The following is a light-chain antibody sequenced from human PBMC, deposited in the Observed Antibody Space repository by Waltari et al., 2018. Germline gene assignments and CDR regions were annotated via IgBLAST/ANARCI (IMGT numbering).Light chain of an antibody. V-gene: IGKV1-NL1*01. J-gene: IGKJ1*01. CDR3: QQYYSTPLWT. CDR1: QGISNS. CDR2: AAS. Sequence: DIQMTQSPSSLSASVGDRVTLTCRASQGISNSLAWYQQKPGKAPKLLLYAASRLESGVPSRFSGSESGTDYTLTISSLQPEDFATYYCQQYYSTPLWTFGQGTKVEIK.